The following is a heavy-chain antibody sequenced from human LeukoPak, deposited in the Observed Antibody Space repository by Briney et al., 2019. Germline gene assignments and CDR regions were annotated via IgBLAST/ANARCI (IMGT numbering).Heavy chain of an antibody. V-gene: IGHV3-74*01. Sequence: GGSLRPSCAASTFTFSSYWMHWVRQAPGRGLVWVSRINSVGSSTYYAGFVKGRFTISRDNAKNTLYLQMSSLRAEDTAVYYCARDPDLSGYSFFDDWGQGTLVTVSS. J-gene: IGHJ4*02. CDR3: ARDPDLSGYSFFDD. CDR1: TFTFSSYW. D-gene: IGHD3-22*01. CDR2: INSVGSST.